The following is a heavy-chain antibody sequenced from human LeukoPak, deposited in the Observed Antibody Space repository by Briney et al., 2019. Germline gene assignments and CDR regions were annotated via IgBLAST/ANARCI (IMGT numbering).Heavy chain of an antibody. CDR2: IYYIGNT. Sequence: SETLSLTCTVSGGSVSGYYWSWIRQPPGKGLEWIGYIYYIGNTNYNPSLTRRVTMSVDTSKNQFSLRLTTVTAADTAMYYCARVYQSSGISSGYFDYWGQGTLVTVSS. CDR3: ARVYQSSGISSGYFDY. CDR1: GGSVSGYY. J-gene: IGHJ4*02. D-gene: IGHD4-23*01. V-gene: IGHV4-59*02.